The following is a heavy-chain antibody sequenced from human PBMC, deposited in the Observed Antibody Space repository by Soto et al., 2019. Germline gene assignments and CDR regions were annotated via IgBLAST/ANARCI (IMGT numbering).Heavy chain of an antibody. CDR1: GFTFSSYS. CDR3: ARDQGMMGATTLHY. D-gene: IGHD1-26*01. V-gene: IGHV3-21*01. Sequence: KPGGSLRLSCAASGFTFSSYSMNWVRQAPGKGLEWVSSISSSSSYIYYADSVKGRFTISRDNAKNSLYLQMNSLRAEDTAVYYCARDQGMMGATTLHYWGQGTLVTVSS. J-gene: IGHJ4*02. CDR2: ISSSSSYI.